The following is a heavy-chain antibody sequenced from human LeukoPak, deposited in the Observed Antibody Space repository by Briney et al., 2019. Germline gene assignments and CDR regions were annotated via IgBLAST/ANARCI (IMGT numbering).Heavy chain of an antibody. CDR3: AKGAGGFSYYDWFDP. CDR2: IYYSGTT. CDR1: GGSISSSPYY. V-gene: IGHV4-39*07. Sequence: SETLSLTCTVSGGSISSSPYYWGWIRQPPGKGLEWIGSIYYSGTTHYNPSLESRVTISVDTSKNQFSLKLASVTAADTAIYYCAKGAGGFSYYDWFDPWGQGTLVTVSS. D-gene: IGHD5-18*01. J-gene: IGHJ5*02.